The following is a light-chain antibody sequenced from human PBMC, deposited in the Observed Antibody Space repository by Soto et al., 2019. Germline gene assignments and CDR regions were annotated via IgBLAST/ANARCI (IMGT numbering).Light chain of an antibody. Sequence: QAVVTQPPSASGTPGQRVTISCSGSSSNIGSNTVNWYQQLPGTAPKLLIYSNNQRPSGVPDRFSGSRSGTSASLAISGLQSEDECDYYCAAWDDSLNGRGVFGGGTKLTVL. J-gene: IGLJ3*02. CDR1: SSNIGSNT. CDR3: AAWDDSLNGRGV. CDR2: SNN. V-gene: IGLV1-44*01.